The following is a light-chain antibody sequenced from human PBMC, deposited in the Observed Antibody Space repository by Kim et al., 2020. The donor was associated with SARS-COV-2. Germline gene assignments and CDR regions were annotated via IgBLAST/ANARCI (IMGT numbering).Light chain of an antibody. J-gene: IGLJ3*02. CDR2: DTN. V-gene: IGLV7-46*01. Sequence: PGGTVTLTCGSSRGFVTNSNYPYWIKQKPGQAPVTLIYDTNNRHSWTPARFAGSLLGGKATLTLSGAQPEDEAEYFCLLVYNASRVFGGGTQLTV. CDR3: LLVYNASRV. CDR1: RGFVTNSNY.